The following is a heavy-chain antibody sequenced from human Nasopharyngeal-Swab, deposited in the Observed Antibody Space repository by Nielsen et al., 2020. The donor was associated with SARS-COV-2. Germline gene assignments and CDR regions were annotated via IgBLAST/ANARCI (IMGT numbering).Heavy chain of an antibody. Sequence: TLCLTCTVSGGSISSGGNYWRWIRQHPGKGLEWIGYIYYSGSTYYNPSLKSRVTISVDTSKNQFSLKLSSVTAADTALYYCARATTPIAVAGPRGWYFDLWGRGTLVPVSS. CDR3: ARATTPIAVAGPRGWYFDL. CDR1: GGSISSGGNY. V-gene: IGHV4-31*03. D-gene: IGHD6-19*01. CDR2: IYYSGST. J-gene: IGHJ2*01.